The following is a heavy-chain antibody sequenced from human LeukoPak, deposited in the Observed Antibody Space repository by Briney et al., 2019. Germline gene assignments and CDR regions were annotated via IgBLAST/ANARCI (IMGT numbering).Heavy chain of an antibody. CDR3: AKEDDSSGYYRHPDY. CDR2: FSGSGGST. V-gene: IGHV3-23*01. Sequence: GGTLSLSCAASGFTFSSSAMSWVRQAPGPGLEWVSAFSGSGGSTYYADSVKGRFTISRDNSKNTLYLQMNSLRAEDTAVCYCAKEDDSSGYYRHPDYWGQGTLVTVSS. CDR1: GFTFSSSA. J-gene: IGHJ4*02. D-gene: IGHD3-22*01.